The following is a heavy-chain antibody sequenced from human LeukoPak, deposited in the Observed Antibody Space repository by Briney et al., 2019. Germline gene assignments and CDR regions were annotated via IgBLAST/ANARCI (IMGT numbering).Heavy chain of an antibody. J-gene: IGHJ4*02. CDR1: GFIFSQYD. D-gene: IGHD3-16*01. CDR3: TRDGGGLGY. V-gene: IGHV3-23*01. Sequence: PGGSLRLSCAASGFIFSQYDMIWVRQGPGKGLELVSSIMSSGDTYYADSVQGRFTTSGDTSRSTVFLQMNSLRVEDTAVYYCTRDGGGLGYWGQGTLVTVSS. CDR2: IMSSGDT.